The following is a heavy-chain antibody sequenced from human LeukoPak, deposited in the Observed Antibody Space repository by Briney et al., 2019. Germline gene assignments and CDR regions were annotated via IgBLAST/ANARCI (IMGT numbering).Heavy chain of an antibody. CDR3: ARLVYGSGSNFDN. J-gene: IGHJ4*02. V-gene: IGHV4-39*01. Sequence: PLETLSLTCTVSGGSISSSSYYWGWIRQPPGKGLEWIGSTFYSGSTYSNPSLKSRVTISADTSKNQFSLKLRSVTAADTAVYCCARLVYGSGSNFDNWGQGTLVSVSS. D-gene: IGHD3-10*01. CDR1: GGSISSSSYY. CDR2: TFYSGST.